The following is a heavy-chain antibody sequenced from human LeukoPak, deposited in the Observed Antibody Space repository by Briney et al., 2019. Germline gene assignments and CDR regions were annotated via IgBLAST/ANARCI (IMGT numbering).Heavy chain of an antibody. V-gene: IGHV3-7*01. CDR3: ARGGGLNTNFDY. CDR1: GFTFRNYW. Sequence: SGGSLRLSCAASGFTFRNYWMGWVRQAPGKGLEWVANTKPDGSAEYYADSVRGRFTTSRDNANNLLYLQMNRLRAEDTAVYYCARGGGLNTNFDYWGQGTLVTVSS. D-gene: IGHD2-15*01. CDR2: TKPDGSAE. J-gene: IGHJ4*02.